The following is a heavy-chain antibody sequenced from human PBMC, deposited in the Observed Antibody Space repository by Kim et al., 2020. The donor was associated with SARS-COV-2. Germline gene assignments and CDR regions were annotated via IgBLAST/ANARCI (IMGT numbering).Heavy chain of an antibody. CDR2: IYPGDSDL. CDR3: ARVPRGVGRGWFDS. Sequence: GESLKISCKGSGYSFTTYWIAWVRQLPGKGLEWMGVIYPGDSDLRYSPSFQGQVTVSVDKSINTAYLQWSSLKASDTAMYYCARVPRGVGRGWFDSWGQGTLVTVSS. J-gene: IGHJ5*01. D-gene: IGHD3-10*01. V-gene: IGHV5-51*01. CDR1: GYSFTTYW.